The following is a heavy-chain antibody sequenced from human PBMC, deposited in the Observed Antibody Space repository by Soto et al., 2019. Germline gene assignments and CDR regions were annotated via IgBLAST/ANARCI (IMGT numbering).Heavy chain of an antibody. J-gene: IGHJ4*02. V-gene: IGHV4-4*02. CDR1: GGSISRSNW. Sequence: SETLSLTCAVSGGSISRSNWWSWVRQPPGKGLEWIGEIYHSGSTNYHPSLKSRVTISVDKSKNQFSLKLTSLTAADTAVYYCARSITFDWLFFDNWGQGTLVTSPQ. CDR2: IYHSGST. CDR3: ARSITFDWLFFDN. D-gene: IGHD3-9*01.